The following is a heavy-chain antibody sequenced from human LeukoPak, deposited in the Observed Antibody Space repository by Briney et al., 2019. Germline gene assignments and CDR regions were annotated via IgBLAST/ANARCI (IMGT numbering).Heavy chain of an antibody. CDR3: AREAGSYGFMGANWFDP. D-gene: IGHD5-18*01. CDR2: IYYSGST. V-gene: IGHV4-59*01. CDR1: GGSISSYY. Sequence: SETLSLTCTVSGGSISSYYWSWIRQHPGKGLEWIGYIYYSGSTNYNPSLKSRVTISVDTSKNQFSLKLSSVTAADTAVYYCAREAGSYGFMGANWFDPWGQGTLVTVSS. J-gene: IGHJ5*02.